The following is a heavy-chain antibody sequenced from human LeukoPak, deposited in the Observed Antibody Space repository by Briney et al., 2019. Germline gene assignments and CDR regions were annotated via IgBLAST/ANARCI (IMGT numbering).Heavy chain of an antibody. CDR2: ISTYNGNT. V-gene: IGHV1-18*01. Sequence: ASVKVSCKASGYTFTNYGINWVRQAPGQGHEWMGWISTYNGNTNYAQKLHGRVGITTDTSTKKAYMELRSLRAAETAVYYYVRVLEAARNIISFDFWGQGTMVTVSS. J-gene: IGHJ3*01. CDR3: VRVLEAARNIISFDF. CDR1: GYTFTNYG. D-gene: IGHD6-6*01.